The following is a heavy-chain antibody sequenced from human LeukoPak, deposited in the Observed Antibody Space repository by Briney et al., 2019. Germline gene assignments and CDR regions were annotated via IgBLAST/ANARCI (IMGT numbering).Heavy chain of an antibody. CDR3: TTEVGALDYYYMDV. CDR2: IKSKTDGGTT. J-gene: IGHJ6*03. Sequence: GGSLRLSCAASGFTFSNAWMSWVRQAPGKGREWVGRIKSKTDGGTTDYAAPVKGRFTISRDDSKNTLYLQMNSLKTEDTAVYYCTTEVGALDYYYMDVWGKGTTVTVSS. V-gene: IGHV3-15*01. CDR1: GFTFSNAW. D-gene: IGHD1-26*01.